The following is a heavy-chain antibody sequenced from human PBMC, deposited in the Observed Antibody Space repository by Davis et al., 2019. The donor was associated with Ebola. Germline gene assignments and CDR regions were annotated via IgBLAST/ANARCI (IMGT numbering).Heavy chain of an antibody. V-gene: IGHV1-18*01. CDR2: INPYIGNT. CDR1: GYTFSSYG. Sequence: ASVKVSCKASGYTFSSYGISWVRQAPGQGLEWMGWINPYIGNTNYAQSLQGRVTMTTETSTGTAYMELRGLRFDDTAVYYCARDVDAFDIWGQGTMVTVSS. J-gene: IGHJ3*02. CDR3: ARDVDAFDI.